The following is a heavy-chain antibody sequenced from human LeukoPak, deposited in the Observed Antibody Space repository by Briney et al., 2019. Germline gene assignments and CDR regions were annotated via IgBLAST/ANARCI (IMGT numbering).Heavy chain of an antibody. CDR3: TTGPYSGSYYDYYYYGMDV. V-gene: IGHV3-15*07. CDR2: IKSKTDGGTT. D-gene: IGHD1-26*01. J-gene: IGHJ6*02. CDR1: GFTFSNAW. Sequence: GGSLRLSCAASGFTFSNAWMNWVRQAPGKGLEWVGRIKSKTDGGTTDYAAPVKGRFTISRDDSKNTLYLQMNSLKTEDTAVYYCTTGPYSGSYYDYYYYGMDVWGQGTTVTFSS.